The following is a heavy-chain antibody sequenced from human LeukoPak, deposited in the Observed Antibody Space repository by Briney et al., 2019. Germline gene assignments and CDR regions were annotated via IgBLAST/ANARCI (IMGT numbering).Heavy chain of an antibody. CDR2: ISGDSYDR. Sequence: PGGSLRLSCAASGFTFSNYVMIWVRQAPGKGLEWVSGISGDSYDRYYVDSVKGRFTISRDNSKNTLSLQMDSLRAEDTAVYYCTKGLRGIVFYPMDVWGQGTTVTVSS. V-gene: IGHV3-23*01. D-gene: IGHD2/OR15-2a*01. CDR3: TKGLRGIVFYPMDV. J-gene: IGHJ6*02. CDR1: GFTFSNYV.